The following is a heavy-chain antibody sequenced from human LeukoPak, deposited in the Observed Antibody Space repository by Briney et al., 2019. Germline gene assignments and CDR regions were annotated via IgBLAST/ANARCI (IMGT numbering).Heavy chain of an antibody. CDR3: ARGPAVAGSSKYFQH. J-gene: IGHJ1*01. Sequence: SETLSLTCTVSGGSICSYYWSWIRQPPGKGLEWIGYIYYSGSTNYNPSLKSRVTISVDTSKNQFSLKLSSVTAADTAVYYCARGPAVAGSSKYFQHWGQGTLVTVSS. CDR1: GGSICSYY. D-gene: IGHD6-19*01. V-gene: IGHV4-59*01. CDR2: IYYSGST.